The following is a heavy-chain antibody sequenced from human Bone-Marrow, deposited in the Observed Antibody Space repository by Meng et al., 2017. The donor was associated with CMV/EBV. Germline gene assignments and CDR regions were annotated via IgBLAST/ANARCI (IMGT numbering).Heavy chain of an antibody. V-gene: IGHV4-59*01. Sequence: GPLRLSCTVSGGSISSYYWSWIRQPPGKGLEWIGYIYYSGSTNYNPSLKSRVTISVDTSKNQFSLKLSSVTAADTAVYYCARTGVFSSWFDPWGQGTLVTVSS. J-gene: IGHJ5*02. CDR1: GGSISSYY. D-gene: IGHD2-8*01. CDR2: IYYSGST. CDR3: ARTGVFSSWFDP.